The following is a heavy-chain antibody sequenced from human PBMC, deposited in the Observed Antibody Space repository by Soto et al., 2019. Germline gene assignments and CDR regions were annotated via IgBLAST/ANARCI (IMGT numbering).Heavy chain of an antibody. CDR3: ARGAGGNFYFDY. J-gene: IGHJ4*02. Sequence: QVQLQESGPGLGKPSQTLSLTCTVSGGSINRGGYYWTWIRQQPGKGLEWIGSVYYSGSTNYNPSLKSRVTISVDTSKNQFSLKLSSVSAADTAVYYCARGAGGNFYFDYWGQGTLVTVSS. CDR1: GGSINRGGYY. V-gene: IGHV4-31*03. D-gene: IGHD2-21*02. CDR2: VYYSGST.